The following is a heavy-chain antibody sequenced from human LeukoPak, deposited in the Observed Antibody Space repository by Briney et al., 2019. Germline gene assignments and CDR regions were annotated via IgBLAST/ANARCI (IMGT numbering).Heavy chain of an antibody. J-gene: IGHJ5*02. Sequence: PGGSLRLSCAAYGFNFRSYARRSVRQAPGKVLGWVSAISGSGDSTYYADSEKGRFTISRDNSKNTLDLQMNSLRAEDTAVYYCAKGASGSYYGDWFDPWGQGTLVTVSS. D-gene: IGHD1-26*01. CDR3: AKGASGSYYGDWFDP. CDR2: ISGSGDST. V-gene: IGHV3-23*01. CDR1: GFNFRSYA.